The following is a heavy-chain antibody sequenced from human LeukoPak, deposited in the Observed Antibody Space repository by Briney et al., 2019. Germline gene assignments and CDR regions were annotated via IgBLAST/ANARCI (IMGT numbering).Heavy chain of an antibody. D-gene: IGHD6-19*01. CDR2: IGGSGGST. CDR1: GFTFSSYA. J-gene: IGHJ4*02. CDR3: ARSRYSSGWGGFDY. Sequence: GGSLRLSCAASGFTFSSYAMSWVRQAPGKGLEWVSAIGGSGGSTYYADSVKGRFTISRDNAKNSLYLQMNSLRAEDTAVYYCARSRYSSGWGGFDYWGQGTLVTVSS. V-gene: IGHV3-23*01.